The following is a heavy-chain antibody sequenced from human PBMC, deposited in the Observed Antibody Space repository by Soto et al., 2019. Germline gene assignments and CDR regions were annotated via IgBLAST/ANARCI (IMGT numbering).Heavy chain of an antibody. CDR3: AKDRTDLHLGELSLYRVGDY. V-gene: IGHV3-30*18. Sequence: QVQLVESGGGVVQPGRSLRLSCAASGFTFSSYGMHWVRQASGKGLEWVAVISYDGSNKYYADSVSGRFTISRDNSKNTLYLQMNSLRAEDTAVYYCAKDRTDLHLGELSLYRVGDYWGQGTLVTVSS. CDR2: ISYDGSNK. J-gene: IGHJ4*02. D-gene: IGHD3-16*02. CDR1: GFTFSSYG.